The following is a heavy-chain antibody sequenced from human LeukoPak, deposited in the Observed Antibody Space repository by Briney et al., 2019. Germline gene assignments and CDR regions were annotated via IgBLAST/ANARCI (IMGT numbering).Heavy chain of an antibody. CDR1: GYSFTHYG. V-gene: IGHV1-18*01. J-gene: IGHJ5*02. CDR2: INTYNGNT. Sequence: GASVKVSCKASGYSFTHYGIAWVRQAPGQGLQWMGWINTYNGNTNYAQKLQGRVTMTADTSTSTAYMELRSLIADDTALYYCARVAQQLVRGRFDPWGQGTLVTVSS. CDR3: ARVAQQLVRGRFDP. D-gene: IGHD6-13*01.